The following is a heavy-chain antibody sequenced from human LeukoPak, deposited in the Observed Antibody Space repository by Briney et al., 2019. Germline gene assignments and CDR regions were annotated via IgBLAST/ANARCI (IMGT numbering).Heavy chain of an antibody. V-gene: IGHV4-34*01. CDR1: GGSFSGYY. Sequence: SETLSLTCAVYGGSFSGYYWSWIRQPPGKGLEWIGEINHSGSTNYNPSLKSRVTISVDTSKNQFSLKLSSVAAADTAVYYCASPWGYCSGGSCYRRYYGMDVWGQGTTVTVSS. J-gene: IGHJ6*02. CDR3: ASPWGYCSGGSCYRRYYGMDV. D-gene: IGHD2-15*01. CDR2: INHSGST.